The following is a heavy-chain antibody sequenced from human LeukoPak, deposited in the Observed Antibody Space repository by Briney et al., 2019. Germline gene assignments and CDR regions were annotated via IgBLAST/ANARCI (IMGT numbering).Heavy chain of an antibody. CDR2: IDGCGLT. CDR3: ARDARKVGSGLDY. J-gene: IGHJ4*02. Sequence: GGSLRLSCAFFGFPLSSYYMTWVRQAPGKGLEWVSFIDGCGLTYYATSVQGGFTIARDDSKNSFYLHLNSLRADTTAVYYWARDARKVGSGLDYWGQGTLVTVSS. D-gene: IGHD1-26*01. CDR1: GFPLSSYY. V-gene: IGHV3-53*01.